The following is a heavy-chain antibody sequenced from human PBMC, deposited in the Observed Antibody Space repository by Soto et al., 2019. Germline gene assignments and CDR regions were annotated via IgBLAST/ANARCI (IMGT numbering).Heavy chain of an antibody. Sequence: ASVKVSCKASGGTFSSYAISWVRQAPGQGLEWMGGIIPIFGTANYAQKSQGRVTITADESSSTAYMELSSLRSEDTAVYYCARTQHTMIVVPLEGRSYYFDYWGQGTLVTVSS. CDR3: ARTQHTMIVVPLEGRSYYFDY. D-gene: IGHD3-22*01. V-gene: IGHV1-69*13. CDR2: IIPIFGTA. CDR1: GGTFSSYA. J-gene: IGHJ4*02.